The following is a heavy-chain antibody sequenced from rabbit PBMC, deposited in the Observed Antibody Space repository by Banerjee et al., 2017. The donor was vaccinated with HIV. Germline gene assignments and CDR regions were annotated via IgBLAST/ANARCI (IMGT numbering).Heavy chain of an antibody. CDR2: IYPNYGTT. Sequence: QEQLEESGGGLVKPGGTLTLSCKASGIDFSSYGISWVRQAPGKGLEWIAYIYPNYGTTDYASWVNGRFTISLDNAQNTVFLQMTSLTAADTATYFCARAAGYGGYGFATGFNLWGQGTLVTVS. D-gene: IGHD6-1*01. J-gene: IGHJ4*01. V-gene: IGHV1S43*01. CDR1: GIDFSSYG. CDR3: ARAAGYGGYGFATGFNL.